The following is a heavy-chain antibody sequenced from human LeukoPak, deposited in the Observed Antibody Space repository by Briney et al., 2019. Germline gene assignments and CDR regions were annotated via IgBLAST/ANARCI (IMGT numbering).Heavy chain of an antibody. D-gene: IGHD7-27*01. CDR1: GFTFRSYT. Sequence: PGGSLRLSCAAYGFTFRSYTMSWVRQAPGKGLKWVSTITTGGPNTYYADSVKGRLTVSRDDSKNTLYLQMNSLRAEDTAVYYCAKDGGLWVSAHWGDSWGRGTLVTVSS. CDR2: ITTGGPNT. CDR3: AKDGGLWVSAHWGDS. V-gene: IGHV3-23*01. J-gene: IGHJ4*02.